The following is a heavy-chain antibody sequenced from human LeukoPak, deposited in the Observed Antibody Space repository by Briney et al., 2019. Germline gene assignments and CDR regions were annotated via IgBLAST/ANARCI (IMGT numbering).Heavy chain of an antibody. CDR3: ARARRGSAPYYYYYMDV. Sequence: GASVKVSCKASGYTFTSYGISWVRQAPGQGLEWMGWISAYNGNTNYAQKLQGRVTMTTDTSTSTAYMELRSLRSDDTAVYYCARARRGSAPYYYYYMDVWGKGTTVSVFS. D-gene: IGHD1-14*01. V-gene: IGHV1-18*01. CDR1: GYTFTSYG. J-gene: IGHJ6*03. CDR2: ISAYNGNT.